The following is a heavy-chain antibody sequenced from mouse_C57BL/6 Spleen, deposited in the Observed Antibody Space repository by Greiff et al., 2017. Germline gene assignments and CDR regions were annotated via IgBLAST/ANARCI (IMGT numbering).Heavy chain of an antibody. CDR2: ISSGISTI. V-gene: IGHV5-17*01. CDR3: ARRDYGSIHYFDY. Sequence: EVHLVESGGGLVKPGGSLKLSCAASGFTFSDYGMHWVRQAPEKGLEWVAYISSGISTIYYADTVKGRITISRDNARTTLFLQRTSLRSEDTAMYYCARRDYGSIHYFDYWGQGTTLTVSS. CDR1: GFTFSDYG. D-gene: IGHD1-1*01. J-gene: IGHJ2*01.